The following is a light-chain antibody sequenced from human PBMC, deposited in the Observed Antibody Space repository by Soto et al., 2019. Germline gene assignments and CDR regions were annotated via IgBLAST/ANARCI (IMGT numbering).Light chain of an antibody. V-gene: IGLV2-18*02. CDR1: SSDVGSYNR. J-gene: IGLJ2*01. CDR3: SSYTSSSTFEGVV. CDR2: EVS. Sequence: QSALTQPPSVSGSPGQSVTISCTGTSSDVGSYNRVSWYQQPPGTAPKLMIYEVSNRPSGVPDRFSVSKSGNTASLTISGLQAEDEADYYGSSYTSSSTFEGVVFGGGTKLTVL.